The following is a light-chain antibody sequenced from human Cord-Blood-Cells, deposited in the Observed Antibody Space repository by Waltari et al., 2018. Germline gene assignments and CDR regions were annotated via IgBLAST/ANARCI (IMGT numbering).Light chain of an antibody. Sequence: QSALTQPASVSGSPGPSLTISCTGTRSDVGSYNLVSWYQQHPGKAPKLMIYEGSKRPSGVSNRFSGSKSGNTASLTISGLQAEDEADYYCCSYAGSRVFGGGTKLTVL. CDR1: RSDVGSYNL. J-gene: IGLJ3*02. CDR3: CSYAGSRV. V-gene: IGLV2-23*01. CDR2: EGS.